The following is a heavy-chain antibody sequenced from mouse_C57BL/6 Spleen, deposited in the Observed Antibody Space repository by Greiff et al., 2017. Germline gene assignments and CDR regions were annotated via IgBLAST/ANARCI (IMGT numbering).Heavy chain of an antibody. CDR2: IDPSDSYT. Sequence: VKLQQPGAELVMPGASVKLSCKASGYTFTSYWMHWVKQRPGQGLEWIGEIDPSDSYTNYNQKFKGKSTLTVDKSSSTAYMQLSSLTSEDSAVYYSARRENGYYSDYWGQGTTLTVSS. D-gene: IGHD2-2*01. J-gene: IGHJ2*01. CDR1: GYTFTSYW. V-gene: IGHV1-69*01. CDR3: ARRENGYYSDY.